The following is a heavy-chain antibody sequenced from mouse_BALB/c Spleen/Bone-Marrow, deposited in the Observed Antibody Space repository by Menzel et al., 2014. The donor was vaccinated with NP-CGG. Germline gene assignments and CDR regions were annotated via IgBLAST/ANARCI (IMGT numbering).Heavy chain of an antibody. CDR1: GYTFTSYW. CDR2: INPSNGRN. Sequence: VKPGASVKLSCKASGYTFTSYWIHWVKQRPGQGLEWIGEINPSNGRNNYNEKFKNKATLTVDKSSSTAYMQLSSLTSEDSAVYYCARYDGPAWFAYWGQGTLVTVSA. D-gene: IGHD2-3*01. V-gene: IGHV1S81*02. J-gene: IGHJ3*01. CDR3: ARYDGPAWFAY.